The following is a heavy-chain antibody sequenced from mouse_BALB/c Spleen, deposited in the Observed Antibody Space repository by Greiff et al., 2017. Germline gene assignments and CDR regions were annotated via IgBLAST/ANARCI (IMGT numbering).Heavy chain of an antibody. V-gene: IGHV2-2*02. CDR2: IWSGGST. CDR3: ASNYYGSSYRGYFDV. J-gene: IGHJ1*01. Sequence: QVQLKESGPGLVQPSQSLSITCTVSGFSLTSYGVHWVRQSPGKGLEWLGVIWSGGSTDYNAAFISRLSISKDNSKSQVFFKMNSLQANDTAIYYCASNYYGSSYRGYFDVWGAGTTVTVSS. D-gene: IGHD1-1*01. CDR1: GFSLTSYG.